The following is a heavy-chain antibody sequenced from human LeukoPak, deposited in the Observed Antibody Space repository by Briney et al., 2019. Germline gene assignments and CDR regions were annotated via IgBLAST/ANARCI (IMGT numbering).Heavy chain of an antibody. Sequence: ASVKVSCKTSGYTFTGYYMHWVRQAPGQGLEWMGWINPNSGGTNFAQKFQGRVTMTRDTPISTAYMELSSLRSDDTAVYYCANNSSGWSAQIYSDWGQGTLVTVSS. CDR1: GYTFTGYY. J-gene: IGHJ4*02. CDR3: ANNSSGWSAQIYSD. V-gene: IGHV1-2*02. CDR2: INPNSGGT. D-gene: IGHD6-19*01.